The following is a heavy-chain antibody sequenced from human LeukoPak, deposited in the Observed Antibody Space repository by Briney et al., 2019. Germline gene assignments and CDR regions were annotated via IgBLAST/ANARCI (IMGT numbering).Heavy chain of an antibody. V-gene: IGHV4-59*01. CDR1: GDSISSYF. CDR2: VCYNGTT. CDR3: ATSGGFNSPQHY. Sequence: SETLSLTCSVSGDSISSYFWAWIRQPPGKGLEWIGYVCYNGTTNYNPSLRNRVAISIDTSKNQFSLKLNSATAADTAVYYCATSGGFNSPQHYWGQGTLVTVSS. D-gene: IGHD3-16*01. J-gene: IGHJ4*02.